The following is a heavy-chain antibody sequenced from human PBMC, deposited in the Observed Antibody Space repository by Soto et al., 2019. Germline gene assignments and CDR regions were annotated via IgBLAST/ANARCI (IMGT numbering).Heavy chain of an antibody. D-gene: IGHD1-26*01. CDR1: GFIFENFG. CDR2: ISGSGFKK. V-gene: IGHV3-23*01. J-gene: IGHJ5*02. Sequence: GGSLRLSCAASGFIFENFGMSWVRQAPGKGLEWISSISGSGFKKYYADSVKGRFTISRDNSKSTVYLELNNLSAEDTAVYHCAKNQGVELVPLATVDWFDPWGQGSVVT. CDR3: AKNQGVELVPLATVDWFDP.